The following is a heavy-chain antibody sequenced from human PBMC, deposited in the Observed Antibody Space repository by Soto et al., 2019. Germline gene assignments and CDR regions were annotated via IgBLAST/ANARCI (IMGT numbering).Heavy chain of an antibody. D-gene: IGHD5-12*01. Sequence: EVQLLGSGGGLVRPGGSLRLSCAASGFTFSIFPMSWVRQATGKGPEWAAAIKAGGGDTYYADSVKGRFTISRDNSENILYLQMNSLTVDDTAMYYCKRDVVASSPPGADYWGQGTLVTVSS. J-gene: IGHJ4*02. CDR3: KRDVVASSPPGADY. V-gene: IGHV3-23*01. CDR1: GFTFSIFP. CDR2: IKAGGGDT.